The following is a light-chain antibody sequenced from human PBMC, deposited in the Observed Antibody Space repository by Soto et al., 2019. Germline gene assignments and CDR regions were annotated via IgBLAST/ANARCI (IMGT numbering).Light chain of an antibody. Sequence: DIRMTQSPSSLSASVGDRVTIAYRASQSISSYLNWYQQKPGRAPKLLIYAASSLQSGVPSRFSGSASGTDFTLIISSLQPEDFATYYCQQTYRTPHTFGQGTKLEIK. CDR1: QSISSY. J-gene: IGKJ2*01. CDR3: QQTYRTPHT. CDR2: AAS. V-gene: IGKV1-39*01.